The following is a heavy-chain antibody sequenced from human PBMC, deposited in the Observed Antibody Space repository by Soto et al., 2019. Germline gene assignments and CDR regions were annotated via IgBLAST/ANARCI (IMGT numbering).Heavy chain of an antibody. CDR2: IKSKTDGGTT. J-gene: IGHJ6*02. V-gene: IGHV3-15*07. CDR1: GFTFSNAW. Sequence: PGGSLRLSCAASGFTFSNAWMNWVRQAPGKGLEWVGRIKSKTDGGTTDYAAPVKGRFTISRDDSKNTLYLQMNSLKTEDTAVYYCTTDGPFDWQFSVVVPAATSPPGHYYYYGMDVWGQGTTVTVSS. CDR3: TTDGPFDWQFSVVVPAATSPPGHYYYYGMDV. D-gene: IGHD2-2*01.